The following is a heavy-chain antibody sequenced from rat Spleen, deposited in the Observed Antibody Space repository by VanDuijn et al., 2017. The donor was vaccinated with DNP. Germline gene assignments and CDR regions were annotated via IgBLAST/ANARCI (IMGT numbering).Heavy chain of an antibody. CDR1: GFTFSDYY. CDR3: ARQGYGFDY. Sequence: EAQLVESGGGLVQPGRSLKLSCAASGFTFSDYYMAWVRQAPTKGLEWVASISYEGSSTYYGDSVKGRFTISRDNAKSTLYLQMNSLRSEDTATYYCARQGYGFDYWGQGVMVTVSS. J-gene: IGHJ2*01. CDR2: ISYEGSST. V-gene: IGHV5-22*01. D-gene: IGHD2-2*01.